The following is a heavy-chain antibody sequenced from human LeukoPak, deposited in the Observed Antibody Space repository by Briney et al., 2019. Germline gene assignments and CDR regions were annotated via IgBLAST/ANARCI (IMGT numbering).Heavy chain of an antibody. J-gene: IGHJ6*02. D-gene: IGHD6-19*01. V-gene: IGHV7-4-1*02. CDR3: ARESSGWLYYYYYGMDV. Sequence: ASVKVSCTASGYTFTSYAMNWVRQAPGQGLEWMGWINTNTGNPTYAQGFTGRFVFSLDTSVSTAYLQISSLKAEDTAVYYCARESSGWLYYYYYGMDVWGQGTTVTVSS. CDR1: GYTFTSYA. CDR2: INTNTGNP.